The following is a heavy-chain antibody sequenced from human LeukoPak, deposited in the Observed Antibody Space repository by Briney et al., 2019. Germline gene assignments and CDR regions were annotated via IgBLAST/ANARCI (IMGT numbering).Heavy chain of an antibody. CDR3: ARGVTMIVVVIHDWYFDL. V-gene: IGHV4-39*01. J-gene: IGHJ2*01. D-gene: IGHD3-22*01. Sequence: SETLSLTCTVSGGSISSSSYYWGWIRQPPGKGLEWIGSIYYTRSTYYNPSLKSRVTISVDTSKNQFSLKLTSVTAADTAVYYCARGVTMIVVVIHDWYFDLWGRGTLVTVSS. CDR2: IYYTRST. CDR1: GGSISSSSYY.